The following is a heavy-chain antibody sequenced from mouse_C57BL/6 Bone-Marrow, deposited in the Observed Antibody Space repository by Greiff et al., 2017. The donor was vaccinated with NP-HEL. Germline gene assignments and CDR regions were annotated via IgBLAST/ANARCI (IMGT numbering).Heavy chain of an antibody. Sequence: QVQLQQPGAELVKPGASVKLSCKASGYTFTSYWMQWVKQRPGQGLEWIGEIDPSDSYTNYNQKFKGKATLTVDTSSSTAYMQLSSLTSEDSAVYYCARDSNLRFAYWGQGTLVTVSA. CDR3: ARDSNLRFAY. D-gene: IGHD2-5*01. J-gene: IGHJ3*01. CDR2: IDPSDSYT. V-gene: IGHV1-50*01. CDR1: GYTFTSYW.